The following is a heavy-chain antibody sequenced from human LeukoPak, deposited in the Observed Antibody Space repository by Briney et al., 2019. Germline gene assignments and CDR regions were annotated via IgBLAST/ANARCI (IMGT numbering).Heavy chain of an antibody. CDR1: GGSISSGDYY. V-gene: IGHV4-31*02. CDR3: ARAPRDTNSWYYFDY. J-gene: IGHJ4*02. CDR2: IYYSGDT. D-gene: IGHD5-18*01. Sequence: KPSQTLSLTCTVSGGSISSGDYYWSWIRQHPGKGLEWIGYIYYSGDTHYNPSLKSRVTISVDTSKNQFSLKLSSVTAADTAVYYCARAPRDTNSWYYFDYWGQGTLVSVSS.